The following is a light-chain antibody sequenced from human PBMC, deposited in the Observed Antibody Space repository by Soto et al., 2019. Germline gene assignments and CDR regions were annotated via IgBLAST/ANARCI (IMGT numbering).Light chain of an antibody. CDR1: QFISNY. CDR3: QQSYSTPVT. J-gene: IGKJ4*01. Sequence: DIQVTQSPSSLSASIGDRVTITCRACQFISNYLNWYQQRPGKAPKLLIYSASSLESGVPPRFSGSGSGTDFTLTINSLQPEDFATYYCQQSYSTPVTFGGGTKVDIK. CDR2: SAS. V-gene: IGKV1-39*01.